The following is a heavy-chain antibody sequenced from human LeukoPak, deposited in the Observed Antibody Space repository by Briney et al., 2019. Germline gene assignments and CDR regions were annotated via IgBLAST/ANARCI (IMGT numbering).Heavy chain of an antibody. D-gene: IGHD5-24*01. V-gene: IGHV4-39*07. CDR3: AREIVRDGYNSVDY. CDR1: GGSISSSSYY. Sequence: SETLSLTCTLSGGSISSSSYYWGWIRQPPGKGLEWIGSIYYSGSTYYNPSLKSRVTISVDTSKNQFSLKLSSVTAADTAVYYCAREIVRDGYNSVDYWGQGTLVTVSS. CDR2: IYYSGST. J-gene: IGHJ4*02.